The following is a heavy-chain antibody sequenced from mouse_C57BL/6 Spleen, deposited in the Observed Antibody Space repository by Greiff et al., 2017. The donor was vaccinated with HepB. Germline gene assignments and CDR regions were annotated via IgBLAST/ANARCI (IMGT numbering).Heavy chain of an antibody. J-gene: IGHJ4*01. D-gene: IGHD2-5*01. CDR3: ARPYYSNFGAMDY. V-gene: IGHV1-69*01. CDR1: GYTFTSYW. CDR2: IDPSDSYT. Sequence: QVQLQQSGAELVMPGASVKLSCKASGYTFTSYWMHWVKQRPGQGLEWIGEIDPSDSYTNYNQKFKGKSTLTVDKSSSTAYMQLSSLTSEDSAVYYCARPYYSNFGAMDYWGQGTSVTVSS.